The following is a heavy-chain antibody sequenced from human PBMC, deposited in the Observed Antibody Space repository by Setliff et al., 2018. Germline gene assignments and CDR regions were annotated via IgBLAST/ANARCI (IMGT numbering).Heavy chain of an antibody. CDR3: AREGNYDYVWGSYRDDAFDI. V-gene: IGHV1-69*05. J-gene: IGHJ3*02. CDR1: GGTFSSYA. Sequence: SVKVSCKASGGTFSSYAISWVRQAPGQGLEWMGGIIPIFGTANYAQKFQGRVTITTDESTRTAYMELSSLRSEDTAVYYCAREGNYDYVWGSYRDDAFDIWGQGTMVTVSS. D-gene: IGHD3-16*02. CDR2: IIPIFGTA.